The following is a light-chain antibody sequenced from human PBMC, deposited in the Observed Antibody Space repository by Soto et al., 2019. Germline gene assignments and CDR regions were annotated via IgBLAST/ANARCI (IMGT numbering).Light chain of an antibody. J-gene: IGLJ1*01. Sequence: QSVLTHPSSVSGTPGQGVTISCSGSISNIGNNYVYWFQQLPGTAPKVLSNRNDQRPSGVPDRFSGSKSGTSASLAISGLRSEDEADYYCAAWDDTVRSYVFGTGTKLTVL. V-gene: IGLV1-47*01. CDR2: RND. CDR3: AAWDDTVRSYV. CDR1: ISNIGNNY.